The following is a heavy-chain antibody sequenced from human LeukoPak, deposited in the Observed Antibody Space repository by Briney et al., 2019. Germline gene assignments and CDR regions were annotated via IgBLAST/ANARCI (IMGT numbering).Heavy chain of an antibody. D-gene: IGHD1-26*01. J-gene: IGHJ4*02. CDR2: IKSDGSST. CDR3: VRDNRSYNFDY. CDR1: GFTFSRYW. Sequence: GGSLRLSCAASGFTFSRYWMHWVRQAPGKGLVWASCIKSDGSSTSIADSAKGRFTISRDNAKNTVYLQMNSLRAEDTAVYYCVRDNRSYNFDYWGQGTLVTVSS. V-gene: IGHV3-74*01.